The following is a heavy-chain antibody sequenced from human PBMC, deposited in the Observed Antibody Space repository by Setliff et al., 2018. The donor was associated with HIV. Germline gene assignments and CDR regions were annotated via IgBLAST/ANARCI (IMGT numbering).Heavy chain of an antibody. CDR2: IYPIDSDT. CDR1: GYSFTNYW. Sequence: GESLKISCTGSGYSFTNYWVGWVRQMPGRGLEWMGIIYPIDSDTKYSPSFWGRVTISVDKSTNTAYLHWNSLRPADTAMYYCGRSGKSGELYAYWGQGTQVTVSS. CDR3: GRSGKSGELYAY. D-gene: IGHD3-10*01. V-gene: IGHV5-51*01. J-gene: IGHJ4*02.